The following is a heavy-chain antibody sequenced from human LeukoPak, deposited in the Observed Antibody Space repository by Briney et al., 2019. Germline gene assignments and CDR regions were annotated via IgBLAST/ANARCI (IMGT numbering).Heavy chain of an antibody. D-gene: IGHD1-7*01. Sequence: PGGSLRLSCAASGFTFSSCAMNWVRQAPGKGLEGVSSINGSGANAYYADSVKGRFTISRDNSKNTLYLQMNSLRTEDSAVYYCAKTIARWGGTSGDYWGQGTLVTVSS. CDR1: GFTFSSCA. CDR2: INGSGANA. V-gene: IGHV3-23*01. CDR3: AKTIARWGGTSGDY. J-gene: IGHJ4*02.